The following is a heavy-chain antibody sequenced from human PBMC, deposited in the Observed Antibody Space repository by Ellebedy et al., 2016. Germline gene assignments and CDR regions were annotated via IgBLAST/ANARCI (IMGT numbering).Heavy chain of an antibody. D-gene: IGHD4-17*01. Sequence: GGSLRLPXAASGFTFKTYAMSWVRQAPGEGLEWVSTLSGSGPKTYYADSVQGRFTISRDNSKSTLYLQMNSLRAEDTAVYYCAKHETDGDYYFDLWGRGTLVTVSS. CDR2: LSGSGPKT. CDR3: AKHETDGDYYFDL. CDR1: GFTFKTYA. J-gene: IGHJ2*01. V-gene: IGHV3-23*01.